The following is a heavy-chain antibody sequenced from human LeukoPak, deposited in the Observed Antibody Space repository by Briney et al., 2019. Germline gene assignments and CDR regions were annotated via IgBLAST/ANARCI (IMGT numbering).Heavy chain of an antibody. D-gene: IGHD5-18*01. Sequence: GGSLRLSCAASGFTFSSYGMHWVRQAPGKGLEWVAVIWYDGSNKYYADSVKGRFIISRDNSKNTLYLQMNSLRAEDTAVYYCARELVDTAMVDYWGQGTLVTVSS. J-gene: IGHJ4*02. CDR1: GFTFSSYG. CDR2: IWYDGSNK. CDR3: ARELVDTAMVDY. V-gene: IGHV3-33*01.